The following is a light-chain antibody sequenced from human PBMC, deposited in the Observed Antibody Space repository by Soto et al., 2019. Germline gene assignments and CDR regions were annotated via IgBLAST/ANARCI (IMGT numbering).Light chain of an antibody. Sequence: DIQMTQSPSSLSASVGDRVTITCRASQSISIWLAWYQQKPGKSPKLLIYKASNLESGVPSRFSGSGSGTEFTLTISSLQPDDFATYYCQQYNSFPLTFGGGTKVEIK. J-gene: IGKJ4*01. CDR2: KAS. CDR3: QQYNSFPLT. CDR1: QSISIW. V-gene: IGKV1-5*03.